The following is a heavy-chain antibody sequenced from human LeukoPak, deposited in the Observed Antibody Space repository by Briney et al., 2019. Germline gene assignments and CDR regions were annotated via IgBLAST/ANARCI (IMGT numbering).Heavy chain of an antibody. D-gene: IGHD5-12*01. V-gene: IGHV3-20*04. Sequence: GGSLRLSCAASGFTFDDYGMSWVRQAPGKGLEWVSGINWNGNTNYADSVKGRFTISRDNAKNSLYLQMNSLRAEDTAFYYCAREGYRGYEGWFDPWGQGTLVTVSS. CDR1: GFTFDDYG. CDR2: INWNGNT. J-gene: IGHJ5*02. CDR3: AREGYRGYEGWFDP.